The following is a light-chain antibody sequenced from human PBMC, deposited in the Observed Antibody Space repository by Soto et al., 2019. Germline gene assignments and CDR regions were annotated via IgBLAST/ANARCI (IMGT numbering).Light chain of an antibody. CDR1: QSISSY. Sequence: DIQMTQSPSSLSASVGDRVTITCRASQSISSYLNWYQQKPGKAPKLLIYAASSLQSGVPSRVSGSGSGTDFTLTISSLQPEDFATCYCQQSYSTLYTCGQGTKLEIK. V-gene: IGKV1-39*01. J-gene: IGKJ2*01. CDR3: QQSYSTLYT. CDR2: AAS.